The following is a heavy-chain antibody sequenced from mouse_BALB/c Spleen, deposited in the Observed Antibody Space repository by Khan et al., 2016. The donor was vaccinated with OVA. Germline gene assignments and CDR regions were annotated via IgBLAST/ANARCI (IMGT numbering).Heavy chain of an antibody. CDR1: GYTFINYW. J-gene: IGHJ2*01. CDR3: ARRGLRWDFDY. CDR2: INPSTAYT. Sequence: QVQLKQSGAELAKPGASVKMSCKASGYTFINYWILWVKQRPGQGLEWIGYINPSTAYTEYNQNFKDKATLTEDKSSRTAYMQLSSLTSEDSAVYSLARRGLRWDFDYWGQGTTLTVSS. V-gene: IGHV1-7*01. D-gene: IGHD1-1*01.